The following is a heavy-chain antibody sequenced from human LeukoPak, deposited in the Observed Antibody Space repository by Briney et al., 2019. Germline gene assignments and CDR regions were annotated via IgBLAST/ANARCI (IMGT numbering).Heavy chain of an antibody. V-gene: IGHV3-48*03. CDR2: TSSSGSTK. CDR3: AELGITMIGGV. J-gene: IGHJ6*04. CDR1: GFTFSSYE. Sequence: GGSLRLSCAASGFTFSSYEMNWIRQAPGKGLEWVSYTSSSGSTKYYADSVKGRFTISRDNAKNSLYLQMNSLRAEDTAVYYCAELGITMIGGVWGKGTTVTISS. D-gene: IGHD3-10*02.